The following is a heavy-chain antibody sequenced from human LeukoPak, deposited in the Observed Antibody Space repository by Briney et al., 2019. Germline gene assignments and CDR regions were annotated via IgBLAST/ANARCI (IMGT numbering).Heavy chain of an antibody. D-gene: IGHD3-10*01. CDR3: ARVPLWFGGGVDYYGMDV. CDR2: ISYDGSNK. J-gene: IGHJ6*02. Sequence: GGSLRLSCAASGFTFSSYAMHWVRQAPGKGLEWVAVISYDGSNKYYADSVKGRFTISRDNSKNTLYLQMNSLRAEDTAVYYCARVPLWFGGGVDYYGMDVWGQGTTVTVSS. V-gene: IGHV3-30*04. CDR1: GFTFSSYA.